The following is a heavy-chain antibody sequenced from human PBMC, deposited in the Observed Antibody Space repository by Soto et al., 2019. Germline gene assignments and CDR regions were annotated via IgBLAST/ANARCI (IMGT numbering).Heavy chain of an antibody. CDR2: IPHDGGAV. CDR1: GFSFSTTG. V-gene: IGHV3-30*18. CDR3: AKDLYSSDWFNFFDS. J-gene: IGHJ5*01. Sequence: QVQLVESGGGVVQPGRSLRLSCAASGFSFSTTGMHRVRQAPGKGLEWVAMIPHDGGAVHFADSVKGRFTISRDDSTNTLYLQMNSLRPEDTAVYYCAKDLYSSDWFNFFDSWGQGSLVTVSS. D-gene: IGHD6-19*01.